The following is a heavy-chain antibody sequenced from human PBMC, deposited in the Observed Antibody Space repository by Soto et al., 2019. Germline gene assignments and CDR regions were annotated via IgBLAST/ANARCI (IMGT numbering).Heavy chain of an antibody. J-gene: IGHJ5*02. CDR3: ARGMTRVGETHRWFDP. CDR1: GGSISRGGYY. D-gene: IGHD1-26*01. V-gene: IGHV4-31*03. CDR2: IYYSGST. Sequence: QVQLQESGPGLVKPSQTLSLTCTVSGGSISRGGYYWSWSRQHPGKGLEWIGYIYYSGSTYYNPSLRNRDTISVDPSKNQFSLKLSSVTAADTAVYYCARGMTRVGETHRWFDPLGQGTLVTVSS.